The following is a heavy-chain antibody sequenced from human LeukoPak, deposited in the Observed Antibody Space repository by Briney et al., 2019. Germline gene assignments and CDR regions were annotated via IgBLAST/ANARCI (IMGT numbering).Heavy chain of an antibody. J-gene: IGHJ5*02. Sequence: SVKVSCKASGGTFSSYAISWVRQAPGQGLEWMGRIIPILGIANYAQKFQGRVTITADKSTSTAYMELSSLRSEDTAVYYCASGADIVVVPAAGGWFDPWGQGPLVTVSS. V-gene: IGHV1-69*04. CDR3: ASGADIVVVPAAGGWFDP. D-gene: IGHD2-2*01. CDR1: GGTFSSYA. CDR2: IIPILGIA.